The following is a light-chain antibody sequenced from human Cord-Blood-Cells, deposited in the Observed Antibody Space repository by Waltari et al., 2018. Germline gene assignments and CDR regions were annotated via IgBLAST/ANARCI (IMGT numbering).Light chain of an antibody. CDR2: AAS. Sequence: DIQMTQSPSSLSASVGDRVTIACLASQSISSYLNWYQQKPGKAPKLMIYAASSLQSGVPSRFSGSGCERDFTLSISSLRPVDFAAYYCQQSYSTPWTFGQGTKVEIK. CDR1: QSISSY. V-gene: IGKV1-39*01. J-gene: IGKJ1*01. CDR3: QQSYSTPWT.